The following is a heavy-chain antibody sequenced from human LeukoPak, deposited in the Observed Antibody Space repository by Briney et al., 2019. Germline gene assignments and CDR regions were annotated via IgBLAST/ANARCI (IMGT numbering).Heavy chain of an antibody. V-gene: IGHV3-72*01. CDR2: IRNKANSYTT. CDR1: GFIFSDHY. J-gene: IGHJ4*02. CDR3: ARTTMVIHYYFDS. D-gene: IGHD4-23*01. Sequence: GGSLRLSCAASGFIFSDHYMDWVRQAPGRGLEWVGRIRNKANSYTTEYAASVKGRFTISRDDSRNSLSLQMKSLKTEDTAVYYCARTTMVIHYYFDSWGQGTLVTVSS.